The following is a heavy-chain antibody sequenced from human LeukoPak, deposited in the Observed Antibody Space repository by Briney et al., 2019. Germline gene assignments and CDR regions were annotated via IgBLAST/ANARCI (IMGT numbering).Heavy chain of an antibody. J-gene: IGHJ3*02. CDR3: ARLYYDQGDAFDI. CDR1: GGTFSSYT. D-gene: IGHD3-22*01. CDR2: IIPILGIA. Sequence: SVKVSCKASGGTFSSYTISWVRQAPGQGLEWMGRIIPILGIANYAQKFQGRVTITADKSTSTAYMELSSLRSEDTAVYYCARLYYDQGDAFDIWGQGTMVTVSS. V-gene: IGHV1-69*02.